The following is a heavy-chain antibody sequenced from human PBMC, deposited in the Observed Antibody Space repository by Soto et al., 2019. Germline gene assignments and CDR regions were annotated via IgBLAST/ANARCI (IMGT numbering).Heavy chain of an antibody. CDR3: ARDLVVVVVAATGPYGYGMDV. Sequence: SETLSLTFTVSCGSISSGDYYWSWIRQPPGKGLEWIGYIYYSGSTYYNPSLKSRVTISVDTSKNQFSLKLSSVTAADTAVYYCARDLVVVVVAATGPYGYGMDVWGQGTTVTVSS. CDR1: CGSISSGDYY. D-gene: IGHD2-15*01. CDR2: IYYSGST. J-gene: IGHJ6*02. V-gene: IGHV4-30-4*01.